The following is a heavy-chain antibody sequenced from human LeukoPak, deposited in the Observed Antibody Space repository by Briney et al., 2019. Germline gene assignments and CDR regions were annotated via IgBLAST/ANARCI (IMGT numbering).Heavy chain of an antibody. Sequence: AGGSLRLSCAASGFTFSSYGMHWVRQAPGKGLEWVAVIWYDGSNKNYADSVKGRFTISRDNSKNTLYLQMNSLRAEDTAVYYCAKGPRITIFGVVTTNFDYWGQGTLVTVSS. V-gene: IGHV3-33*06. CDR2: IWYDGSNK. CDR3: AKGPRITIFGVVTTNFDY. J-gene: IGHJ4*02. CDR1: GFTFSSYG. D-gene: IGHD3-3*01.